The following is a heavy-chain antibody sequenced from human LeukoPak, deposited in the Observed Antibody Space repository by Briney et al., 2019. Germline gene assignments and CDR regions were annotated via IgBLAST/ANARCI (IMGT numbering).Heavy chain of an antibody. Sequence: GGSLRPSCAASGFILSTHGMHWVRQAPGKGLEWVAGMWYDGSREDYADSVKGRSTISRDMSKNTLNLQMNSLRVEDTAMFYCARDLSFGSLDFRGQGTLVTVSS. CDR3: ARDLSFGSLDF. CDR2: MWYDGSRE. J-gene: IGHJ4*02. CDR1: GFILSTHG. D-gene: IGHD1-26*01. V-gene: IGHV3-33*01.